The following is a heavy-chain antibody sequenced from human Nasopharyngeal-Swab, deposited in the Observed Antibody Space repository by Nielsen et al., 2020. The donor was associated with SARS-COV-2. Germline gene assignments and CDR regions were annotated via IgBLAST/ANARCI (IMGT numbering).Heavy chain of an antibody. CDR1: AYTFTSYY. CDR3: ARSERVRGVPYYYYYGMDV. J-gene: IGHJ6*02. CDR2: INPSGGST. V-gene: IGHV1-46*01. Sequence: ASAKVSCKASAYTFTSYYMHWVRHAPGQGLEWMGIINPSGGSTSYAQKFQGRVTMTRDTSTSTVYMELSSLRSEDTAVYYCARSERVRGVPYYYYYGMDVWGQGTTVTVSS. D-gene: IGHD3-10*01.